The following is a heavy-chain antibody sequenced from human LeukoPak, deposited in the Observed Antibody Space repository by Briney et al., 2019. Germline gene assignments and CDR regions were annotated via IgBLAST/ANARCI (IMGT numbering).Heavy chain of an antibody. V-gene: IGHV3-11*06. CDR1: GFTFSDYY. Sequence: GGSLRLSCAASGFTFSDYYMSWIRQAPGKGLEWVSYISSSSSYTNYADSVKGRFTISRDNAKNSLYLQMNSLGAEDTAVYYCVRDLTGFDYWGQGTLVTVSS. CDR2: ISSSSSYT. D-gene: IGHD1-20*01. CDR3: VRDLTGFDY. J-gene: IGHJ4*02.